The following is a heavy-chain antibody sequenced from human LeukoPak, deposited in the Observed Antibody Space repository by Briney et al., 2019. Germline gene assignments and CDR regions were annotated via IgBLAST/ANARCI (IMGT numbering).Heavy chain of an antibody. D-gene: IGHD6-13*01. V-gene: IGHV3-53*01. Sequence: PGRSLRLSCAASGFTFSSYGMHWVRQAPGKGLEWVSIIYSSGTTYYADSVKGRFTISRDNSKNTLYLQMNSLRAEDTAVYYCAREVKKGIAAAGSRDYWGQGTLVTVSS. CDR1: GFTFSSYG. CDR3: AREVKKGIAAAGSRDY. J-gene: IGHJ4*02. CDR2: IYSSGTT.